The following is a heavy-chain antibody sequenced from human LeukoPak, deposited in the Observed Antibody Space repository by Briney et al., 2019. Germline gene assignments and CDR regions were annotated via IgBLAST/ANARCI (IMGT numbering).Heavy chain of an antibody. CDR2: INHSGST. CDR3: ARLRVIFWGFDI. CDR1: GGSFSGYY. J-gene: IGHJ3*02. D-gene: IGHD3-16*01. Sequence: SETLSLTCAVYGGSFSGYYWSWIRQPPGKGLEWIGEINHSGSTNYNPSLKSRVTISGDTSKNQFSLKLSSVTAADTAVYYCARLRVIFWGFDIWGQGTMVTVSS. V-gene: IGHV4-34*01.